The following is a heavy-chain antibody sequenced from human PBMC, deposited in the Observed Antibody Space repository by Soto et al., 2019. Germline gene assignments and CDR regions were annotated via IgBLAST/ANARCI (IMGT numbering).Heavy chain of an antibody. D-gene: IGHD6-13*01. CDR2: INAGNGNT. J-gene: IGHJ6*02. V-gene: IGHV1-3*01. Sequence: QVQLVQSGAEVKKPGASVKVSCKASGYTFTSYAMHWVRQAPGQRLEWMGWINAGNGNTKYSQKFQGRVTITRDTSASTAYMEMSSLRSEDTAVYYCARDQLPRIAAAGTYWGYYYGMDVWGQGTTVTVSS. CDR3: ARDQLPRIAAAGTYWGYYYGMDV. CDR1: GYTFTSYA.